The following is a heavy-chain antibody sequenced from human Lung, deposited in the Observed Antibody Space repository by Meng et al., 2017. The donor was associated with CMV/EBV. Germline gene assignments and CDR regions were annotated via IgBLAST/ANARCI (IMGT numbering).Heavy chain of an antibody. CDR3: ASESPEYQWLEDYYYGMDV. V-gene: IGHV4-39*07. CDR1: GGSISSSSYY. J-gene: IGHJ6*02. CDR2: IYYSGST. Sequence: ETLSLTCTVSGGSISSSSYYWGWIRQPPGKGLEWIGSIYYSGSTYYNPSLKSRVTISVDTSKNQFSLKLSSVTAADTAVYYCASESPEYQWLEDYYYGMDVWGQGTTVTVSS. D-gene: IGHD6-19*01.